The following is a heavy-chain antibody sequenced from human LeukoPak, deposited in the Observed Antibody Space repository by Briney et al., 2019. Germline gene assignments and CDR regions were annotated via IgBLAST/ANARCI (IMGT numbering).Heavy chain of an antibody. CDR2: ISSSSSTI. CDR3: ARDFQTLAVAFDY. CDR1: GFTFSSYS. Sequence: GGSLRLSCAASGFTFSSYSMNWVRQAPGKGLEWVSYISSSSSTIYYADSVKGRFTISRDNAKNSLYLQMNSLRAEDTAVYYCARDFQTLAVAFDYWGQGTLVTVSS. J-gene: IGHJ4*02. V-gene: IGHV3-48*04. D-gene: IGHD6-19*01.